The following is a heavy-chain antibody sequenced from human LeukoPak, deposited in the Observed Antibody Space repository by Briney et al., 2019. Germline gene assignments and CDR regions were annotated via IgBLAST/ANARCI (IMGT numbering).Heavy chain of an antibody. Sequence: SETLSLTCAVYGGSVSGYYWSWIRQPPGKGLEWIGEINHSGSTNYNPSLKSRVTISVDTSKNQFSLKLSSVTAADTAVYYCARLWAFQGWFDPWGQGTLVTVSS. CDR1: GGSVSGYY. J-gene: IGHJ5*02. CDR3: ARLWAFQGWFDP. CDR2: INHSGST. V-gene: IGHV4-34*01. D-gene: IGHD3-16*01.